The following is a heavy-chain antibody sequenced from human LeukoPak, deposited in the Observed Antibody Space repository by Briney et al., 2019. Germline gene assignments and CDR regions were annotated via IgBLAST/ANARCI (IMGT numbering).Heavy chain of an antibody. CDR1: GGSISSSSYY. Sequence: SETLSLACTVSGGSISSSSYYWGWIRQPPGKGLEWIGSIYYSGSTYYNPSLKSRVTISVDTSKNQFSLKLSSVTAADTAVYYCARGVGRGAPSWFDPWGQGTLVTVSS. CDR3: ARGVGRGAPSWFDP. D-gene: IGHD1-26*01. J-gene: IGHJ5*02. V-gene: IGHV4-39*07. CDR2: IYYSGST.